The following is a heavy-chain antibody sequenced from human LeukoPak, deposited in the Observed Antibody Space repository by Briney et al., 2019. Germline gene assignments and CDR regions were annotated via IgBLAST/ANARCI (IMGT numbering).Heavy chain of an antibody. CDR3: ARDRSSGWYLTPGFDP. Sequence: PGGSLRLSCAASGFTFSNYWMSWVRQAPGKGLERVASIEQDGSEKYYVDSVKGRFTISRDNAKNSLCLQINSLRAEDTAVYYCARDRSSGWYLTPGFDPWGQGTLVTVSS. CDR2: IEQDGSEK. V-gene: IGHV3-7*04. D-gene: IGHD6-19*01. CDR1: GFTFSNYW. J-gene: IGHJ5*02.